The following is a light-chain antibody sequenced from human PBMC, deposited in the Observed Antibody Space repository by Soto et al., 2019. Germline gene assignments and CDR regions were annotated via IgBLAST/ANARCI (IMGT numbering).Light chain of an antibody. V-gene: IGLV2-14*03. CDR2: DVS. CDR1: SSDVGAYNY. Sequence: QSALTQPASVSGSPGQSITISCTGTSSDVGAYNYVSWYQHHPGDAPKLLIYDVSTRPSGVSNRFSGSKSGNTASLTISGLQAEDEADYYCSSYTTSTTRVFGTETKVTVL. J-gene: IGLJ1*01. CDR3: SSYTTSTTRV.